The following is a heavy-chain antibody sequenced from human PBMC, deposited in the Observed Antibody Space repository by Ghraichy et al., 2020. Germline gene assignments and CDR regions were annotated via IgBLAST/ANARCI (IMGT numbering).Heavy chain of an antibody. Sequence: ESLNISCTVSGGSISSSSYYWGWIRQPPGKGLEWIGSIYYSGSTYYNPSLKSRVTISVDTSKNQFSLKLSSVTAADTAVYYCARGLRGYSYGYFDYWAQGTLVTVSS. CDR3: ARGLRGYSYGYFDY. CDR2: IYYSGST. J-gene: IGHJ4*02. CDR1: GGSISSSSYY. V-gene: IGHV4-39*01. D-gene: IGHD5-18*01.